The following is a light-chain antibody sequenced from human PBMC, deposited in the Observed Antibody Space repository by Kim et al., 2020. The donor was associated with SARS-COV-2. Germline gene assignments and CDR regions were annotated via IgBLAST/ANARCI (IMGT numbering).Light chain of an antibody. CDR1: SSDVGGYNY. J-gene: IGLJ2*01. CDR3: SSYTSSSTPHVV. Sequence: QSALTQPASVSGSPGQSITISCTGTSSDVGGYNYVSWYQQHPGKAPKLMIYGVSNRPSGVSNRFSGSKSGNTASLTISGLQAEDEADYYCSSYTSSSTPHVVFGGGTQLTVL. CDR2: GVS. V-gene: IGLV2-14*03.